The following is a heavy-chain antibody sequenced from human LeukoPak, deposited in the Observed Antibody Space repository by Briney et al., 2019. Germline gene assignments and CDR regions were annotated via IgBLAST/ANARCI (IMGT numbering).Heavy chain of an antibody. V-gene: IGHV1-18*01. CDR3: ATARFTMVRGDEFDY. CDR2: ISAYNGNT. Sequence: VASVKVSCKASGYTFTSYGISWVRQAPGQGLEWMGWISAYNGNTNYAQKLQGRVTMAEDTSTDTAYMELSSLRSEDTAVYYCATARFTMVRGDEFDYWGQGTLVTVSS. D-gene: IGHD3-10*01. J-gene: IGHJ4*02. CDR1: GYTFTSYG.